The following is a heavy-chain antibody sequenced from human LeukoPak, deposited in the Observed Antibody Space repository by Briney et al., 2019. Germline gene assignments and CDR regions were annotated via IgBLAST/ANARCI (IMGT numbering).Heavy chain of an antibody. CDR2: ISSDGSTT. CDR3: ARGYCSGGSCYSRPDS. D-gene: IGHD2-15*01. J-gene: IGHJ4*02. Sequence: GGSLRLSCAASGLTFSSSWMHWVRQAPGKGLVWVSRISSDGSTTNYADSVKGRFTVSRDNAKNTLFLQMNSLRAEDTAIYYCARGYCSGGSCYSRPDSWGQGTLVIVSS. V-gene: IGHV3-74*01. CDR1: GLTFSSSW.